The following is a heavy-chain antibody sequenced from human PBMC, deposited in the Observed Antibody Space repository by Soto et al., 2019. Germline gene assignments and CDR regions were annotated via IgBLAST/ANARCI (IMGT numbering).Heavy chain of an antibody. CDR1: GFTFSTYW. J-gene: IGHJ4*02. CDR2: IRQDGSQK. V-gene: IGHV3-7*01. D-gene: IGHD2-2*03. CDR3: ARGGYCSSTSCSLFDY. Sequence: GGSLRLSCAASGFTFSTYWMSWVRQAPGKGLEWVANIRQDGSQKYYVDSVKGRFTISRDNAKNSLYLQMNSLRADDTAVYYCARGGYCSSTSCSLFDYWGQGTLVTVSS.